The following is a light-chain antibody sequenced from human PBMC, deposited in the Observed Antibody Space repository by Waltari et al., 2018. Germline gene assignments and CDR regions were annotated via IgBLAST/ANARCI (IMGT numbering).Light chain of an antibody. CDR2: DAS. CDR3: QQYARAPLT. CDR1: QTVTRSY. V-gene: IGKV3-20*01. J-gene: IGKJ4*01. Sequence: IVLPQSPGPLSLSPGERPTLSCRPSQTVTRSYLAWYQQKSGQAPRRLIYDASTRATGIPDRFSGSGSGTDFTLTITRLEPEDSAVYYCQQYARAPLTFGGGTKVEIK.